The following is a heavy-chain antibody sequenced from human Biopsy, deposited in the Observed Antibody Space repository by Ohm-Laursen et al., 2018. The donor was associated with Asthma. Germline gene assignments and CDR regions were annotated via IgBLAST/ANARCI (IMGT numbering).Heavy chain of an antibody. V-gene: IGHV3-9*01. J-gene: IGHJ4*02. CDR3: AKGEWELLEANFDY. D-gene: IGHD1-26*01. CDR2: ISWNSGSI. Sequence: SLRLSCAASGFTFDDYAMHWVRQAPGKGLEWVSGISWNSGSIGYADSVKGRFAISRDNAKNSLYPQMNSLRAEDTALYYCAKGEWELLEANFDYWGQGTLVTVSS. CDR1: GFTFDDYA.